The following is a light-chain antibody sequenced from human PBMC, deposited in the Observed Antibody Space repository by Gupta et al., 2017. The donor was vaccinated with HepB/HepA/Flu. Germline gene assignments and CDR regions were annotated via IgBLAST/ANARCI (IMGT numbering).Light chain of an antibody. J-gene: IGLJ2*01. CDR1: NIGSKS. CDR2: DDS. V-gene: IGLV3-21*03. CDR3: QVWDSSSDHVV. Sequence: SYVLTQPPSVSVALGMSARITCGGNNIGSKSVNGYQQKPGQAPVLVVYDDSDRPSGIPERFSGSNSGNTATLTISRVEAGDEADYYCQVWDSSSDHVVFGGGTKLTVL.